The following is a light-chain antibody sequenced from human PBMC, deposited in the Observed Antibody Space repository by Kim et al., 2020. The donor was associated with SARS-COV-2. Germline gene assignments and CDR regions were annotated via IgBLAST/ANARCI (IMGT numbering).Light chain of an antibody. J-gene: IGLJ3*02. V-gene: IGLV3-1*01. Sequence: SEARGQEARITCSGDKLGDKNASCYQQKPGQSPGLVPIQDSKRPAGIHERFAGSNSGNTATLPISGTQAMDEDDYYCQAWDISIWVFGGGTQLTVL. CDR3: QAWDISIWV. CDR1: KLGDKN. CDR2: QDS.